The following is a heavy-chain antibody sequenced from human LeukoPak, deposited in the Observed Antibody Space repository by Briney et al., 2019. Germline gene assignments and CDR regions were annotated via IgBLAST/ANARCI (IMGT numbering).Heavy chain of an antibody. D-gene: IGHD2-2*01. CDR3: AKEAGYCSSTSCYPYYYYGMDV. CDR2: ISRSGGST. CDR1: GFTFSSYA. V-gene: IGHV3-23*01. J-gene: IGHJ6*02. Sequence: GGCLRLSCAASGFTFSSYAMSWVRPAPGRGLEGVSAISRSGGSTYYVDSVKGRFTISRDNSKNTLYLQMNSLRDEDTAVYYCAKEAGYCSSTSCYPYYYYGMDVWGQGTTVTVSS.